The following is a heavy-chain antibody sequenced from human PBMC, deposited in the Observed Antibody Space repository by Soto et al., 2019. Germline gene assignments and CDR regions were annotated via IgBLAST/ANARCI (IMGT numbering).Heavy chain of an antibody. D-gene: IGHD3-3*01. CDR1: GFTFSSYS. CDR2: ISSSSSTI. Sequence: GGSLRLSCAASGFTFSSYSMNWVRQAPGKGLEWVSYISSSSSTIYYADSVKGRFTISRDNAKNLLYLQMNSLRAEDTAVYYCAGRFGVEPNYCCMDVWGKGTTVTVSS. V-gene: IGHV3-48*01. CDR3: AGRFGVEPNYCCMDV. J-gene: IGHJ6*03.